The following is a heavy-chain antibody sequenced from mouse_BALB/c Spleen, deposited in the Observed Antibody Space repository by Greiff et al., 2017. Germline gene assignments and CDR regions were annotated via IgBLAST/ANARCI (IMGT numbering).Heavy chain of an antibody. J-gene: IGHJ2*01. D-gene: IGHD1-1*01. CDR3: ARDYGSSFFDY. V-gene: IGHV14-3*02. Sequence: EVQLQQSGAELVRSGASVKLSCTASGFNIKDTYMHWVKQRPEQGLEWIGRIDPANGNTKYDPKFQGKATITADTSSNTAYLQLSSLTSEDTAVYYCARDYGSSFFDYWGQGTTLTVSS. CDR1: GFNIKDTY. CDR2: IDPANGNT.